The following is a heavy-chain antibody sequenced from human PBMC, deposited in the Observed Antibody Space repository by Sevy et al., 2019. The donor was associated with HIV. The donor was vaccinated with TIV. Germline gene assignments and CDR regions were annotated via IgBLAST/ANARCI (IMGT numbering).Heavy chain of an antibody. V-gene: IGHV1-2*05. CDR2: INPNSGGT. J-gene: IGHJ3*02. CDR1: GYTFTGYY. D-gene: IGHD2-2*01. Sequence: ASVKVSCKASGYTFTGYYMHWVRQAPGQGLEWMGRINPNSGGTNYAQKFQGRVTMTRDTSISTAYMELSRLRSDDTVVYYCARGGDIVVVPAAPHDAFDIWGQGTMVTVSS. CDR3: ARGGDIVVVPAAPHDAFDI.